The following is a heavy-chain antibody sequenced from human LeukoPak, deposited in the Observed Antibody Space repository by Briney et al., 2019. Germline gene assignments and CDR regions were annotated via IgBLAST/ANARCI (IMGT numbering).Heavy chain of an antibody. V-gene: IGHV3-53*01. J-gene: IGHJ4*02. CDR1: GFNFRAYW. CDR3: ARDGDDTSGSFSPFDY. CDR2: IYSGGNT. Sequence: GGSLRLSCTTSGFNFRAYWMGWVRQAPGKGLEWVSVIYSGGNTYYADSVKGRFTISRDNSKNTLFLQMNSLRVEDTAVYYCARDGDDTSGSFSPFDYWGQGSLVTVSS. D-gene: IGHD3-22*01.